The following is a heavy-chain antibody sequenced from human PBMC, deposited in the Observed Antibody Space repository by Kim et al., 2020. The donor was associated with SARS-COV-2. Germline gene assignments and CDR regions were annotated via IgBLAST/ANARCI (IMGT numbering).Heavy chain of an antibody. Sequence: GGSLRLSCAASGFTFSSYGMHWVRQAPGKGLEWVAVIWYDGSNKYYADSVKGRFTISRDNSKNTLYLQMNSLRAEDTAVYYCARGIRITMVRGVIVVGLFDYWGQGTLVTVSS. CDR3: ARGIRITMVRGVIVVGLFDY. V-gene: IGHV3-33*01. CDR2: IWYDGSNK. D-gene: IGHD3-10*01. J-gene: IGHJ4*02. CDR1: GFTFSSYG.